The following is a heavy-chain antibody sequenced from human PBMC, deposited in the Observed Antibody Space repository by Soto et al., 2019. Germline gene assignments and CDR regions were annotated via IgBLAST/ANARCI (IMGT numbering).Heavy chain of an antibody. V-gene: IGHV4-61*01. CDR3: ARSLYSIGWYWYNWFDP. CDR1: GGSVSSGSYY. J-gene: IGHJ5*02. Sequence: SETLSLTCTVSGGSVSSGSYYWSWIRQPPGKGLEWIGYIYYSGSTNYNPSLKSRVTISVDTSKNQFSLKLSSVTAADTAVYYCARSLYSIGWYWYNWFDPWGQGTQVTVSS. CDR2: IYYSGST. D-gene: IGHD6-19*01.